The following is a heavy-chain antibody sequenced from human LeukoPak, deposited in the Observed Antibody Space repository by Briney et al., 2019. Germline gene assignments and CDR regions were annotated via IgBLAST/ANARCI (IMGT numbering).Heavy chain of an antibody. CDR2: IYTSGST. CDR1: GGSISSYY. Sequence: SETLSLTCTVSGGSISSYYWSWIRQPAGKGLEWIGRIYTSGSTNYNPSLKSRVTMSVDTSKNQFSLKLSSVTAADTAVYYCAAQNRNLFWSGYYNYFDYWGQGTLVTVSS. V-gene: IGHV4-4*07. J-gene: IGHJ4*02. CDR3: AAQNRNLFWSGYYNYFDY. D-gene: IGHD3-3*01.